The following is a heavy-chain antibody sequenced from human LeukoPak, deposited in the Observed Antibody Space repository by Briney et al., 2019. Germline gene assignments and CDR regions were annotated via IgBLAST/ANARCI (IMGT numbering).Heavy chain of an antibody. J-gene: IGHJ6*02. CDR1: GFTSSSYG. CDR3: ARDYNYYYGVDV. Sequence: GGSLRLSCEASGFTSSSYGMHRVRQAPGKGLVWISRINSDGSSIRYADSVKGRFTISRDNANNTLSLQMSSLRAEDTAVYYCARDYNYYYGVDVWGQGTTVTVSS. CDR2: INSDGSSI. D-gene: IGHD3-10*01. V-gene: IGHV3-74*01.